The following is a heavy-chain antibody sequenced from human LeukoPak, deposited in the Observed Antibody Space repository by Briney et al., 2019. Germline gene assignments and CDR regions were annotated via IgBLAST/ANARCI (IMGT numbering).Heavy chain of an antibody. CDR3: AKDSMAYYYYYYYMDV. V-gene: IGHV3-23*01. CDR1: GFTFSSYW. J-gene: IGHJ6*03. Sequence: GGSLRLSCAASGFTFSSYWMHWVRQAPGKGLEWVSAISGSGGSTYYADSVKGRFTISRDNSKNTLYLQMNSLRAEDTAVYYCAKDSMAYYYYYYYMDVWGKGTTVTVSS. CDR2: ISGSGGST. D-gene: IGHD2/OR15-2a*01.